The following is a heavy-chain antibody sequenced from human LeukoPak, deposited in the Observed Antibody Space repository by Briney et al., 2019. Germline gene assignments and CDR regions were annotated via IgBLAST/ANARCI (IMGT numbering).Heavy chain of an antibody. J-gene: IGHJ4*02. CDR2: IYSGGST. CDR1: GFTVSRNY. D-gene: IGHD6-13*01. Sequence: GGSLRLSCAASGFTVSRNYMSWVRQAPGKGLEWVSVIYSGGSTYADSVKGRFTISRDNSRNTLYLQMNSLRAEDTAVYYCAREYSSSWFIFDYWGQGTLVTVSS. V-gene: IGHV3-66*01. CDR3: AREYSSSWFIFDY.